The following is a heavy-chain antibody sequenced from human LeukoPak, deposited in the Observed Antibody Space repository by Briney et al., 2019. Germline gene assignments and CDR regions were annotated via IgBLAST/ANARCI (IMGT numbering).Heavy chain of an antibody. D-gene: IGHD3-10*01. Sequence: SETPSLTCAVYGGSFSGHYWTWIRQPPGKGLEWIGEINHSGSTTYNPSLNNRVTISVDTSKNQFSLKMSSVTAADTAVYYCARPRYGSGSLDSWGQGTLVTVSS. V-gene: IGHV4-34*01. CDR1: GGSFSGHY. CDR3: ARPRYGSGSLDS. CDR2: INHSGST. J-gene: IGHJ4*02.